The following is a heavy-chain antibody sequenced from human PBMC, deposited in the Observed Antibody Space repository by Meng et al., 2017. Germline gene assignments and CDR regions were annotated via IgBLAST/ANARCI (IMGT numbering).Heavy chain of an antibody. CDR1: GFPFSSYV. CDR2: ISYDGSNK. V-gene: IGHV3-30*01. Sequence: QLRLGESGVAVVSPGGSLSLSWAALGFPFSSYVKHWVRQAPGKGLEWVAVISYDGSNKYYADSVKGRFTISRDNSKNTLYLQMNSLRVEDTAVYYCAHFDYWGQGTLVTVSS. CDR3: AHFDY. J-gene: IGHJ4*02.